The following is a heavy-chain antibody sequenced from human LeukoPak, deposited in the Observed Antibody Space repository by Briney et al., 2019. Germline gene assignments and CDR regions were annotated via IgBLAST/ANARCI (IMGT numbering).Heavy chain of an antibody. J-gene: IGHJ5*02. CDR1: GYSFTTYW. Sequence: GESLKISCKASGYSFTTYWIAWVRQMPGKGLEWMGIIYPGDSYTNYSPSFQGHVTISADKSTSTANLQWSSLKASDTAMYYCARQGDNWFDPWGQGTLVTVSS. V-gene: IGHV5-51*01. CDR2: IYPGDSYT. D-gene: IGHD3-16*01. CDR3: ARQGDNWFDP.